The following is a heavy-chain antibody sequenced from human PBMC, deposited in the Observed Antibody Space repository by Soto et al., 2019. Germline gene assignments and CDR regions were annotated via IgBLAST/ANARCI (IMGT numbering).Heavy chain of an antibody. D-gene: IGHD6-6*01. Sequence: PGESLKISFKGSGYSFTSYWIGWVSQMPGKGLEWMGITYPGDSDTRYSPSFQGQVTISADKSISTAYLQWSSLKASDTAMYYCARLSLSSSVCYYYSGMDVWGQGTTVTVSS. CDR3: ARLSLSSSVCYYYSGMDV. J-gene: IGHJ6*02. CDR2: TYPGDSDT. CDR1: GYSFTSYW. V-gene: IGHV5-51*01.